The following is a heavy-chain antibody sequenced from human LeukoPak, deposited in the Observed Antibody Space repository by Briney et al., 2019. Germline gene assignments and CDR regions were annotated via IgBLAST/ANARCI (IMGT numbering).Heavy chain of an antibody. CDR1: GGTFSSYA. D-gene: IGHD4-17*01. Sequence: SVKLSCQASGGTFSSYAISCVRQAPGHGLEWMGGIIPIFGTANYAQKFQGRVTITADKSTSTAYMELSSLRSEDTAVYYCARDPGKDYGDYYFDYWGQGTLVTVSS. J-gene: IGHJ4*02. V-gene: IGHV1-69*06. CDR2: IIPIFGTA. CDR3: ARDPGKDYGDYYFDY.